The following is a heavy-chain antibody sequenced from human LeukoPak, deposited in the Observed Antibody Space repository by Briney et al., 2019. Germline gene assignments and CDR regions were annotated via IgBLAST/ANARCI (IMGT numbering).Heavy chain of an antibody. V-gene: IGHV3-33*01. CDR3: ARDRGTTSVDY. D-gene: IGHD2-2*01. CDR2: IRYDGSNK. CDR1: GFTFSSYG. Sequence: SGGSLRLSCAASGFTFSSYGMHWVRQAPGKGLEWMAVIRYDGSNKVYADSVKGRFTISRDNSKNTLYLQMNSLGAEDTAVYYCARDRGTTSVDYWGQGTLVTVSS. J-gene: IGHJ4*02.